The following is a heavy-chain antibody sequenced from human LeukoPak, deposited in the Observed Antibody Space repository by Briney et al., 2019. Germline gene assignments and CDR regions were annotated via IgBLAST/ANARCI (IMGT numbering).Heavy chain of an antibody. V-gene: IGHV3-20*04. J-gene: IGHJ4*02. CDR3: ARVGPSGGPFDY. CDR2: INWKGDSA. Sequence: GGSLRLSCAASGFTFKDYGMSWVRQVPGKGLEWVSGINWKGDSASYADSVKGRFTLSRDNAKNSLSLQMNSLRAEDTALYYCARVGPSGGPFDYWGQGTLVTVSS. D-gene: IGHD2-8*02. CDR1: GFTFKDYG.